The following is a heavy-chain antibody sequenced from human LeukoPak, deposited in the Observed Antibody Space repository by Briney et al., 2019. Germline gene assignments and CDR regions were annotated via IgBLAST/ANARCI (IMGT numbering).Heavy chain of an antibody. CDR2: IYTSGST. D-gene: IGHD2-15*01. Sequence: SQTLSLTCTVSGGSISSGSYYWSWIRQPAGKGLEWIGHIYTSGSTNYNPSLKSRVTISVDTSKNQFSLKLSSVTAADTAVYYCARGRGYCSGGSCYLNYYYYMDVWGKGTTVTVSS. CDR3: ARGRGYCSGGSCYLNYYYYMDV. J-gene: IGHJ6*03. V-gene: IGHV4-61*09. CDR1: GGSISSGSYY.